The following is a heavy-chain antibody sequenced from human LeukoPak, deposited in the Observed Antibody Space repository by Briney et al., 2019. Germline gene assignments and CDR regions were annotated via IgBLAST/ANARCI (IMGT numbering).Heavy chain of an antibody. CDR3: AKGSNSSGWYLSSYYYYGMDV. D-gene: IGHD6-19*01. J-gene: IGHJ6*02. V-gene: IGHV3-21*04. CDR2: ISSSSSYI. Sequence: PGGSLRLSCAASGFTFSSYSMNWVRQAPGKGLEWVSSISSSSSYIYYADSVKGRFTISRDNAKNSLYLQMNSLRAEDTAVYYCAKGSNSSGWYLSSYYYYGMDVWGQGTTVTVSS. CDR1: GFTFSSYS.